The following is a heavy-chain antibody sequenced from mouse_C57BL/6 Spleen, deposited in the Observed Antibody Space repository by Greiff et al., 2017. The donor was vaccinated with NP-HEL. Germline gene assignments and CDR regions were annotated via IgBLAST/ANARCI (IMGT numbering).Heavy chain of an antibody. CDR2: ISNLAYSI. J-gene: IGHJ4*01. CDR3: ARQTGRYAMDG. D-gene: IGHD4-1*01. CDR1: GFTFSDYG. Sequence: EVQGVASGGGLVQPGGSLKLSCAASGFTFSDYGMAWVRQAPRKGPEWVAFISNLAYSIYYADTVTGRFTISRENAKNPLYLEMSSLRSEDTAMYNSARQTGRYAMDGWGQGTSVTVSS. V-gene: IGHV5-15*01.